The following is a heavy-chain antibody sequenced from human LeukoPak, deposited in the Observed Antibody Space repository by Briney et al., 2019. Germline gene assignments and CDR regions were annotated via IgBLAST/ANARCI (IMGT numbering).Heavy chain of an antibody. CDR3: AKALYGSGSYWSPFDY. J-gene: IGHJ4*02. D-gene: IGHD3-10*01. V-gene: IGHV3-9*01. CDR2: ISWNSGSI. Sequence: GGSLRLSCAASGFTFDDYAMHWVRQAPGKGLEWVSGISWNSGSIGYADSVKGRFTISRDNAKNSLYLQMNSLRAEDTALYYCAKALYGSGSYWSPFDYWAREPWSPSPQ. CDR1: GFTFDDYA.